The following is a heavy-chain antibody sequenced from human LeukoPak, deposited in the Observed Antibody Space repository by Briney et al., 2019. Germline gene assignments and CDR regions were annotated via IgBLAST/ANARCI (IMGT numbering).Heavy chain of an antibody. V-gene: IGHV3-21*01. CDR3: ARAGLHYDILTGYYSQDYYFDY. D-gene: IGHD3-9*01. CDR2: ISSSSSYI. J-gene: IGHJ4*02. Sequence: GGSLRLSCAASGFTFSSYSMNWVRQAPGKGLEWVSSISSSSSYIYYADSVKGRFTISRDNAKNSLYLQMNSLRAEDTAVYYCARAGLHYDILTGYYSQDYYFDYWGQGTLVTVSS. CDR1: GFTFSSYS.